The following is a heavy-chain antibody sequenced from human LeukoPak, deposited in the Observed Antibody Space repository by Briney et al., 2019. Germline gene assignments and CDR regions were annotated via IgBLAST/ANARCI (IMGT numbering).Heavy chain of an antibody. CDR3: SGGVTRRAGFDY. CDR1: GFTVSSNY. D-gene: IGHD5-12*01. Sequence: GGSLTLSCAASGFTVSSNYMSWVRQAPGKGLEWVSVIYSGGSTYYADSVKGRFTISRHNSKNTLYLHMNSLRAEDTAVYYCSGGVTRRAGFDYWGQGTLVTVSS. V-gene: IGHV3-53*04. CDR2: IYSGGST. J-gene: IGHJ4*02.